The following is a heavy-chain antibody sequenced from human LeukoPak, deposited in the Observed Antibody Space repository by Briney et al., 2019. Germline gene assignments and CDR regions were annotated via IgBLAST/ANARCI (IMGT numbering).Heavy chain of an antibody. Sequence: TLSLTCTVSGGSISSGSYYWSWIRQPAGKGLEWIGRIYTSGGTNYNPSLKSRVTISVDTSKNQFSLKLSSVTAADTAVYYCARAPTTPYYYYMDVWGKGTTVTVSS. J-gene: IGHJ6*03. D-gene: IGHD4-11*01. V-gene: IGHV4-61*02. CDR2: IYTSGGT. CDR3: ARAPTTPYYYYMDV. CDR1: GGSISSGSYY.